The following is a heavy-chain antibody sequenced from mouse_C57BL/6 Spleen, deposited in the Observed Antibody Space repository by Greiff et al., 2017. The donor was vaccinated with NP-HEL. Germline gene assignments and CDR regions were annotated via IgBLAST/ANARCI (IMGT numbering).Heavy chain of an antibody. V-gene: IGHV14-1*01. J-gene: IGHJ4*01. Sequence: VQLQQSGAELVRPGASVKLSCTASGFNIKDYYMHWVKQRPEQGLEWIGRIDPEDGDNEYAPKFQGKATMTADTSSNTAYLQLRSLTSEDTAVYYCTQALLLRVYAMDYWGQGTSVTVSS. CDR1: GFNIKDYY. CDR3: TQALLLRVYAMDY. CDR2: IDPEDGDN. D-gene: IGHD1-1*01.